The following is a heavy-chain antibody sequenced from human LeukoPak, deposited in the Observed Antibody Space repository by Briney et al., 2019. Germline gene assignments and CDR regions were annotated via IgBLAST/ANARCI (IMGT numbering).Heavy chain of an antibody. CDR3: TRDIVATAF. Sequence: SLRLSRTASRFTPGDYAMRWFRHAPGKGQERVVFIRSQAYGGTTEYAASVKGRFTISRDDSKSIGTRQLNSLKTEHTAVYYCTRDIVATAFGGKGTLVTVSS. CDR1: RFTPGDYA. V-gene: IGHV3-49*03. D-gene: IGHD5-12*01. CDR2: IRSQAYGGTT. J-gene: IGHJ4*02.